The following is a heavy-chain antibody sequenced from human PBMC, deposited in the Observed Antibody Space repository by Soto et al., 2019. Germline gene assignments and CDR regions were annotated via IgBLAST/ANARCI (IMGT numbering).Heavy chain of an antibody. CDR1: GYTFTSYA. V-gene: IGHV1-3*01. CDR2: INAGNGNT. D-gene: IGHD1-26*01. J-gene: IGHJ4*02. CDR3: ARGLGLYYFDY. Sequence: QVQLVQSGAEVKKPGASVKVSCKASGYTFTSYAMHWVRQAPGQRLEWMGCINAGNGNTKYLQKFQGRVTITRDTSASTAYMELSSLRSEDTAVYYCARGLGLYYFDYWGQGTLVTVSS.